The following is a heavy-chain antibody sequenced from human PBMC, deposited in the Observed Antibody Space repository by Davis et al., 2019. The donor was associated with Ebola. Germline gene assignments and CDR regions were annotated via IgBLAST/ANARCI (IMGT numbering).Heavy chain of an antibody. CDR2: ISVSNGNT. CDR1: GYTFSSYG. Sequence: ASVKVSCKASGYTFSSYGISWVRQAPGQGLEWMGWISVSNGNTNYAQKVQGRVTMTTDTSTSKAYMELRSLGSDDTAVYYCARCSYSSSWSDYWGQGTLVTVSS. D-gene: IGHD6-13*01. V-gene: IGHV1-18*01. CDR3: ARCSYSSSWSDY. J-gene: IGHJ4*02.